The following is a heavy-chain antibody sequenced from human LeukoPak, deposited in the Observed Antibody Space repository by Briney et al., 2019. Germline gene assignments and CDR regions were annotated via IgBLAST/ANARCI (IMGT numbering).Heavy chain of an antibody. J-gene: IGHJ4*02. CDR1: GGSISSSSYY. CDR3: ARRTAAGTFDY. D-gene: IGHD6-13*01. V-gene: IGHV4-39*07. CDR2: IYYSGST. Sequence: PSETQSLTCTVSGGSISSSSYYWGWIRQPPGKGLEWIGSIYYSGSTYYNPSLKSRVTISVDTSKNQFSLKLSSVTAADTAVYYCARRTAAGTFDYWGQGTLVTVSS.